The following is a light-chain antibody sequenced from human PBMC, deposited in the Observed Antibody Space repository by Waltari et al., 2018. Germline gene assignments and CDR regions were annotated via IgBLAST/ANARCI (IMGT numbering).Light chain of an antibody. CDR3: QQYQTYPLT. CDR1: QSLGGW. V-gene: IGKV1-5*03. Sequence: DIQMTNNPSVMSASMADRLNITVRASQSLGGWLAWYQPKPGKAPNLLIFKASFLEGGVPSRFSGSGTGTDFTLTISSLQPDDFATYYCQQYQTYPLTFGLGTKLEI. CDR2: KAS. J-gene: IGKJ2*01.